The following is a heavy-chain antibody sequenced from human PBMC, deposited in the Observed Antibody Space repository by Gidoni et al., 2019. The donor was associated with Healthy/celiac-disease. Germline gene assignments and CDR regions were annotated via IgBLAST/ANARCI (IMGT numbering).Heavy chain of an antibody. CDR1: GGTFSSYA. J-gene: IGHJ3*02. CDR3: ARGLGYCSSTSCPGYAFDI. V-gene: IGHV1-69*01. Sequence: QVQLVQSGAEVKKPGSSVKVSCKASGGTFSSYAISWVRQAPGQGLEWMGGIIPIFGTANYAQKFQGRVTITADESTSTAYMELSSLRSEDTAVYYCARGLGYCSSTSCPGYAFDIWGQGTMVTVSS. CDR2: IIPIFGTA. D-gene: IGHD2-2*01.